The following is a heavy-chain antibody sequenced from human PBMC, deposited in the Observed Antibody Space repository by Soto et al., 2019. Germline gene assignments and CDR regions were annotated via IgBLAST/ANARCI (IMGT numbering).Heavy chain of an antibody. Sequence: GSLRLSCAASGFTFSSDSMNWVRQAPGKGLEWVSSISSSSSYIYYADSVKGRFTISRDNAKNSLYLQMNSLRAEDTAVYYCARAMIGAFDIWGQGTMVTVSS. CDR2: ISSSSSYI. D-gene: IGHD3-22*01. J-gene: IGHJ3*02. V-gene: IGHV3-21*01. CDR3: ARAMIGAFDI. CDR1: GFTFSSDS.